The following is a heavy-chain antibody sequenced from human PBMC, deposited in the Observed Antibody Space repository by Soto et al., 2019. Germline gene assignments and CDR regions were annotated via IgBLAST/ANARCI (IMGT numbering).Heavy chain of an antibody. CDR1: CGSISTSY. D-gene: IGHD3-22*01. J-gene: IGHJ4*01. CDR2: IHESGKT. V-gene: IGHV4-59*01. Sequence: QVQLQEPGPGLVKPSETLSLTCTVSCGSISTSYWSWIRQPPGKGLEWIGYIHESGKTNYNPSLKRRVATSVDTSKIQFSLRLSSVTAADTAIYYCARGSGYTAIDVWGQGTLVTVSS. CDR3: ARGSGYTAIDV.